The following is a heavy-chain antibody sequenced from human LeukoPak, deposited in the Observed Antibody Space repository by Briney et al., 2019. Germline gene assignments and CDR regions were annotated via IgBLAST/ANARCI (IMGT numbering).Heavy chain of an antibody. D-gene: IGHD4-17*01. CDR1: GYTFTSYD. CDR2: MNPNSGNT. V-gene: IGHV1-8*01. CDR3: ARGRGDYAVDDNWFDP. Sequence: ASVKVSCKASGYTFTSYDIDWVRQATGQGLEWMGWMNPNSGNTGYAQKFQGRVTMTRNTSISTAYMELSSLRSEDTAVYYCARGRGDYAVDDNWFDPWGQGTLVTVSS. J-gene: IGHJ5*02.